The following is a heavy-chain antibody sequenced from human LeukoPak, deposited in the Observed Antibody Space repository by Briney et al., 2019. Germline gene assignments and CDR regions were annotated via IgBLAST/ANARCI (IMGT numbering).Heavy chain of an antibody. J-gene: IGHJ6*03. D-gene: IGHD2-2*01. Sequence: SEILSLTCTVSGGSISSYYWSWIRQPPGKGLEWIGYIYYSGSTNYNPSLKSRVTISVDTSKNQFSLKLSSVTAADTAVYYCARHLPLDCSSTSCYYMDVWGKGTTVTVSS. CDR1: GGSISSYY. CDR2: IYYSGST. V-gene: IGHV4-59*08. CDR3: ARHLPLDCSSTSCYYMDV.